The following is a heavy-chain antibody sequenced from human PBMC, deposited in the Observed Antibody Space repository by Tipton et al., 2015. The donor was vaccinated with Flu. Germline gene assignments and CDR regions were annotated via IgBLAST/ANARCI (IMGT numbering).Heavy chain of an antibody. CDR1: GDSISSGSYY. V-gene: IGHV4-61*02. CDR2: IYTSGST. CDR3: AREGYATI. D-gene: IGHD5-12*01. J-gene: IGHJ4*02. Sequence: TLSLTCTVSGDSISSGSYYWSWIRQPAGKGLEWIGRIYTSGSTNYNPSLKSRVTISVDTSKNQFSLKLSSVTAADTAVYYCAREGYATIWGQGTLVTVSS.